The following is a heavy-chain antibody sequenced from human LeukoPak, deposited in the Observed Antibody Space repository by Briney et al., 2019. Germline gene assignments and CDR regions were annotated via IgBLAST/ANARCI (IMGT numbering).Heavy chain of an antibody. CDR1: GGSISSYY. D-gene: IGHD3-10*01. CDR3: ARAGNYYSSGSYLGF. J-gene: IGHJ4*02. V-gene: IGHV4-59*01. CDR2: IYYSGST. Sequence: SETLSLTCTVPGGSISSYYWTWIRQPQGKGLGWIGYIYYSGSTNYNPSLKSRVTISLDTSKNHFSLKLSAVTAADTAVYYCARAGNYYSSGSYLGFWGQGALVTVSS.